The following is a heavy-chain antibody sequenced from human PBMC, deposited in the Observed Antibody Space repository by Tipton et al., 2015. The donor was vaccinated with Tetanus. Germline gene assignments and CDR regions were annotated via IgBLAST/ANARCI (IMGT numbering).Heavy chain of an antibody. V-gene: IGHV4-31*03. CDR3: STVEPRYCSGGTCYGLDS. J-gene: IGHJ4*02. CDR2: IYYSGST. D-gene: IGHD2-15*01. CDR1: GGSISSGGYY. Sequence: TLSLTCTVSGGSISSGGYYWSWIRQHPGKGLEWIGYIYYSGSTYYNPSLKSRLTISVDTSKNQFSLKLSSVTAADTAVYYCSTVEPRYCSGGTCYGLDSWGQGTLVTVSS.